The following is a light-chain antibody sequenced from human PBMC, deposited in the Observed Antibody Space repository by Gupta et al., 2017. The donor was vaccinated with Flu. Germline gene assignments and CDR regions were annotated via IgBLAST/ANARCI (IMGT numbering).Light chain of an antibody. CDR1: SSNIGANF. J-gene: IGLJ2*01. V-gene: IGLV1-47*01. CDR2: GNN. Sequence: HSMLPQPPYASGAPGQTVNISCSGTSSNIGANFVAWYQQLPGLAPRLLLYGNNQRASWVPDRFSGSKSGTSASLVIGGLRSEDEARYYCAAWDDRLSGYEVFGGGTQLTVL. CDR3: AAWDDRLSGYEV.